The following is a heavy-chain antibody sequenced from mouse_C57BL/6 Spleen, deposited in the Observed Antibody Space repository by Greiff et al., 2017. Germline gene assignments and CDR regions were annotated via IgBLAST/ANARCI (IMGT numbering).Heavy chain of an antibody. Sequence: VQLQQSGAELVKPGASVKLSCTASGFNIKDYYMHWVKQRTEQGLEWIGRIDPEDGETKYAPKFPGKATITADTSSNTDYLQLSSLASEDTAVYYCARCGYYFPFDYWGQGTTLTVSS. J-gene: IGHJ2*01. D-gene: IGHD2-3*01. V-gene: IGHV14-2*01. CDR1: GFNIKDYY. CDR2: IDPEDGET. CDR3: ARCGYYFPFDY.